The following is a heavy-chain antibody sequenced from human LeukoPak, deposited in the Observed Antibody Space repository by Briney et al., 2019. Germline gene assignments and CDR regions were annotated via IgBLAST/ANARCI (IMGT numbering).Heavy chain of an antibody. CDR3: AKGKRYPDY. CDR1: GLTLSNYW. V-gene: IGHV3-7*03. D-gene: IGHD1-1*01. J-gene: IGHJ4*02. Sequence: GGSLRLSCTASGLTLSNYWMIWVRQAPGKGLGWVASLNLDGSDKYYVDSVKGRFTISRDNAKNSLYLQMDSLRVEDTAVYYCAKGKRYPDYWGQGTLVTVSS. CDR2: LNLDGSDK.